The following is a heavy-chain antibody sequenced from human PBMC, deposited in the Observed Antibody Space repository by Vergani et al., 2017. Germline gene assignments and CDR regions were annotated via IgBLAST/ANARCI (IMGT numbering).Heavy chain of an antibody. CDR3: ARVDLHPYYYYFYMDV. Sequence: QVQLQESGPGLVKPSQTLSLTCTVSGGSISSGGYYWSWIRQPPGKGLEWIGYIYYSGSTYYNPSLTSRVTISVDTSKNQFSLKLSSVTAADTAVYYCARVDLHPYYYYFYMDVWGKGTTVTVSS. CDR2: IYYSGST. J-gene: IGHJ6*03. D-gene: IGHD3/OR15-3a*01. V-gene: IGHV4-31*03. CDR1: GGSISSGGYY.